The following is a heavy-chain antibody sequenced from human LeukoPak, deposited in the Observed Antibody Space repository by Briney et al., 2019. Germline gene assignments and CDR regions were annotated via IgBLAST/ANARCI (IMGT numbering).Heavy chain of an antibody. CDR2: INPYSGDT. CDR3: ARDGEVLRFLQWSNPVDY. CDR1: GYTFSRYY. V-gene: IGHV1-2*02. Sequence: ASVKVSCKASGYTFSRYYIHWVRQAPGQGLAWMGWINPYSGDTDYARKFQGRVTMTRDTSISTAYMELSRLRSDDTAVYYCARDGEVLRFLQWSNPVDYWGQGTLVTVSS. J-gene: IGHJ4*02. D-gene: IGHD3-3*01.